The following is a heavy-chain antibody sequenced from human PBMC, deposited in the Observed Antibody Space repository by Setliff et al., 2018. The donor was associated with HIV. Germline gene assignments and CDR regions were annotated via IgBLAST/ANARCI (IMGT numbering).Heavy chain of an antibody. CDR1: GDSISSHY. CDR2: MYFSGNS. V-gene: IGHV4-59*11. CDR3: ARGRLYGVVDY. J-gene: IGHJ4*02. Sequence: ASETLSLTCTVSGDSISSHYWSWIRQAPGKGLEWIGTMYFSGNSRNSPSLKSRVTISVDTSKNQLSLNLTSVTAADTAVSYCARGRLYGVVDYWGQGTLVTVSS. D-gene: IGHD3-10*01.